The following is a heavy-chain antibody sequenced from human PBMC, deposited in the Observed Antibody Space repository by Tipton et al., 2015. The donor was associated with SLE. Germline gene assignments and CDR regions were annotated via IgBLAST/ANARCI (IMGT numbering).Heavy chain of an antibody. CDR3: ARHRNWDGRRAFDP. Sequence: SLRLSCTGSRVTLGDFAVTWVRQVPGKGLEWVSSISGSGFNTYYADSVKGRFTISRDNSQNTLFLRMNNLRVDDTAVYYCARHRNWDGRRAFDPWGQGTLVTVSS. CDR2: ISGSGFNT. CDR1: RVTLGDFA. D-gene: IGHD1-14*01. J-gene: IGHJ5*02. V-gene: IGHV3-23*01.